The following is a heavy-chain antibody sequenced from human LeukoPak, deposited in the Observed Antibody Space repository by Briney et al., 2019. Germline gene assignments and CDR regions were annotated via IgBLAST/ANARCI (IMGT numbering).Heavy chain of an antibody. D-gene: IGHD5-18*01. J-gene: IGHJ6*03. Sequence: ASVKVSCKASGYTFTSYGISWVRQAPGQGLEWMGWISAYNGNTNYAQKLQGRVTMTTDTSTSTAYMELRSLRSDDTAVYYCARGQGYSYRRGSYYMDVWGKGTTVTVSS. V-gene: IGHV1-18*01. CDR3: ARGQGYSYRRGSYYMDV. CDR1: GYTFTSYG. CDR2: ISAYNGNT.